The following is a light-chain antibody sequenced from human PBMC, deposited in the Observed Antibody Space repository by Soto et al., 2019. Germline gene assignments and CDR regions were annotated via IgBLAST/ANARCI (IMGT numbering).Light chain of an antibody. CDR1: SSNIGSNT. Sequence: QAVVTQPPSASGTLGQRVTISCSGSSSNIGSNTVNWYQQLPGSAPKVLIYSNHQRPSGVPDRFSGSKSGTSASLAISGLQSEDEADYHCAAWDDSLWVFGGGTKLTVL. CDR3: AAWDDSLWV. CDR2: SNH. J-gene: IGLJ3*02. V-gene: IGLV1-44*01.